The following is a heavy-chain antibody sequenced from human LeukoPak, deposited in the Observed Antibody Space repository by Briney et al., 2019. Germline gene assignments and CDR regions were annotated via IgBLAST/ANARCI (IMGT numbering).Heavy chain of an antibody. Sequence: PSQTLSLTCTVSGGSITSSSYYWSWIRQPAGKGLEWIGRIYTSGITSYNPSLKSRVTISVDTSKNQFSLRLSSVTAADTAVYYCARQGRDWFDPWGQGTLVTVSS. J-gene: IGHJ5*02. CDR3: ARQGRDWFDP. CDR2: IYTSGIT. V-gene: IGHV4-61*02. CDR1: GGSITSSSYY.